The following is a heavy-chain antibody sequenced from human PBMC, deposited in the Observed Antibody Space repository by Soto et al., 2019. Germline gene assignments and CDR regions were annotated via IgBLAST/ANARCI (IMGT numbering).Heavy chain of an antibody. CDR1: GFSLSTTGVG. Sequence: SGPTLVNPTQTLTLTCTFSGFSLSTTGVGVGWIRQPPGKALEWLALIYWDDDKRYNPSLKSRLTITKDTSKNQVVLTITNMDPVDTATYYCVQSRCGGDCLQSYSSHSYYGLDVWGQGTTVTVSS. V-gene: IGHV2-5*02. J-gene: IGHJ6*02. CDR3: VQSRCGGDCLQSYSSHSYYGLDV. D-gene: IGHD2-21*01. CDR2: IYWDDDK.